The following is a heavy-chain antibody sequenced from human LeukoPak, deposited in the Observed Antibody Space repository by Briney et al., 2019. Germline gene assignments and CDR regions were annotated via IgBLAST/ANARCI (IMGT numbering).Heavy chain of an antibody. CDR3: ARGRIGRYFDY. CDR2: ISYDGSNK. D-gene: IGHD2-15*01. Sequence: GGSLRLSCAASGFTFSSHGMHWVRLAPGKGLEWVAVISYDGSNKYYVDSVKGRFTISRDNSKNTLDLQMNSLRAEDTAVYYCARGRIGRYFDYWGQGTLVTVSS. V-gene: IGHV3-30*03. CDR1: GFTFSSHG. J-gene: IGHJ4*02.